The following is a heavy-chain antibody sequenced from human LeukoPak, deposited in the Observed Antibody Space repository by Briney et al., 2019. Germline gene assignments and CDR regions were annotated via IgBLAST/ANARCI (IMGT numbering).Heavy chain of an antibody. D-gene: IGHD3-22*01. Sequence: SETLSLTCTVSGGSISSGDYYWSWIRQPPGKGLEWIGYIYYSGSTYYNPPLKSRVTISVDTSKNQFSLKLSSVTAADTAVYYCARDRAHYYDSSGYAGWFDPWGQGTLVTVSS. V-gene: IGHV4-30-4*01. J-gene: IGHJ5*02. CDR3: ARDRAHYYDSSGYAGWFDP. CDR2: IYYSGST. CDR1: GGSISSGDYY.